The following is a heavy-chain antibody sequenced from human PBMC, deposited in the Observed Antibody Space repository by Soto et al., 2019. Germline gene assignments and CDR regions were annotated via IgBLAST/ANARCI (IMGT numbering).Heavy chain of an antibody. V-gene: IGHV4-61*01. D-gene: IGHD4-4*01. Sequence: PSETLSLTCTVSGGSVISGSYYWSWIRQPPGKGLEWIGYIYYSGSTNYNPSLKSRVTISVDTSKNQFSLKLSSVTAADTAVYYCARFGTVTPNWFDPWGQGTLVTVSS. CDR2: IYYSGST. J-gene: IGHJ5*02. CDR1: GGSVISGSYY. CDR3: ARFGTVTPNWFDP.